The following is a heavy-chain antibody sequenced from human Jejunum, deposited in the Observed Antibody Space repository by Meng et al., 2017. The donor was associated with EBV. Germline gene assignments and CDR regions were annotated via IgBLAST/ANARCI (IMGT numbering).Heavy chain of an antibody. CDR3: ARAGGDYEDY. J-gene: IGHJ4*02. CDR2: TVPIFGTT. Sequence: QEQFVQSGAEVKKPGSSVKVACKASGDRFGTYSVSWVRQAPGQGLEWMGNTVPIFGTTSYAQKFQGRVTITADESTRTAFMELRNLRSEDSAMYYCARAGGDYEDYWGQGTLVTVSS. D-gene: IGHD4-17*01. V-gene: IGHV1-69*15. CDR1: GDRFGTYS.